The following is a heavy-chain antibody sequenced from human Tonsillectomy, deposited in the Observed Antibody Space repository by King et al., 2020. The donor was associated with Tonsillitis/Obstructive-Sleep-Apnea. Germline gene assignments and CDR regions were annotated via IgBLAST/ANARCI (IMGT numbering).Heavy chain of an antibody. J-gene: IGHJ4*02. D-gene: IGHD2-2*02. CDR3: ARGYCSRTSCYMVLIDY. CDR1: RFTLSDHY. V-gene: IGHV3-11*05. CDR2: ISGSGSYT. Sequence: VQLVESGGGLVKPGGSLRLSCAASRFTLSDHYMSWIRQAPGKGLEWVSYISGSGSYTNYADSVKGRFTMSRDNAKNSLYLQMDSLRAEDTAVYYCARGYCSRTSCYMVLIDYWGQGTLVTVSS.